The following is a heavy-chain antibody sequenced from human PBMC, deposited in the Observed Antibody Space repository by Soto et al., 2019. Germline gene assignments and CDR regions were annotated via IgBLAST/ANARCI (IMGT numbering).Heavy chain of an antibody. V-gene: IGHV4-4*02. CDR3: ATLPPRIVVTILPIPS. CDR2: VYHTGST. J-gene: IGHJ4*02. CDR1: GDSISSTHR. Sequence: SETLSLTCVVSGDSISSTHRWTWVRQTPGTGLEWIGEVYHTGSTKYNPSLKNRVTISLDKSNNQFSLSLKSLTAADTAVYYCATLPPRIVVTILPIPSWGQGTQVTVSS. D-gene: IGHD2-21*01.